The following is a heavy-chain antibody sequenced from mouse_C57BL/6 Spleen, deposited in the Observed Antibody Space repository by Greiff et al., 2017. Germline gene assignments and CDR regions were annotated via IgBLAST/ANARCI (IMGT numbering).Heavy chain of an antibody. CDR1: GFNIQNTY. V-gene: IGHV14-3*01. D-gene: IGHD4-1*01. J-gene: IGHJ4*01. CDR3: ARLTGYAMDY. CDR2: IDPANGNT. Sequence: VQLQQSVAELVRPGASVKLSCTASGFNIQNTYMHWVKQRPEQGLEWIGRIDPANGNTKYAPKFQGKATITVDTSSSTAYMQLSSLTSEDSAVYYCARLTGYAMDYWGQGTSGTVSS.